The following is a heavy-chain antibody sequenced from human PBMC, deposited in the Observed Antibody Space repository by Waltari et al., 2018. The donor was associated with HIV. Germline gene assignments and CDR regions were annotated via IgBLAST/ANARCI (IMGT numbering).Heavy chain of an antibody. J-gene: IGHJ4*02. D-gene: IGHD3-9*01. CDR1: GFTFGSCW. Sequence: EVQLVESGGGLVQPGGDLRLSCAASGFTFGSCWLSWVRQAPGKGLEWVANIKQDGSEKNYVDSVKGRFTISRDSAKNSLYLQMNSLRAEDTAVYYCARSLRDWYGSFDYWGQGTLVTVSS. CDR3: ARSLRDWYGSFDY. V-gene: IGHV3-7*01. CDR2: IKQDGSEK.